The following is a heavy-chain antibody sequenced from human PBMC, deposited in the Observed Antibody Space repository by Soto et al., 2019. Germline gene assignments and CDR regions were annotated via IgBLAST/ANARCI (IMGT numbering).Heavy chain of an antibody. CDR1: GYTFTGYY. V-gene: IGHV1-2*04. J-gene: IGHJ6*02. CDR2: INPNSGGT. D-gene: IGHD3-3*01. CDR3: ARERFLRKIGMDV. Sequence: ASVKVSCKASGYTFTGYYMHWVRQAPGQGLEWMGWINPNSGGTSYAQKFQGWVTMTRDTSISTAYMELSRLRSDDTAVYYCARERFLRKIGMDVWGQGTTVTVSS.